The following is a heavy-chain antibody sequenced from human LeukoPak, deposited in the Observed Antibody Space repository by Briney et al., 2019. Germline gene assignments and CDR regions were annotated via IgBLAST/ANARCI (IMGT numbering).Heavy chain of an antibody. V-gene: IGHV3-21*06. CDR3: AKGGGYEAQYYYYYLDV. CDR1: GFTFSSYS. J-gene: IGHJ6*03. D-gene: IGHD5-12*01. Sequence: GGSLRLSCAASGFTFSSYSMNWVRQAPGKGLEWVSSISSSSSYIYYADSVKGRFTISRDNAKNSLDMQMNSLRAEDTAVYYCAKGGGYEAQYYYYYLDVWGKGTTVTISS. CDR2: ISSSSSYI.